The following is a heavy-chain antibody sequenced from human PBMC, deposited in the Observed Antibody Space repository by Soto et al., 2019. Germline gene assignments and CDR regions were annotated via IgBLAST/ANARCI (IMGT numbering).Heavy chain of an antibody. CDR3: ARDHYCSGDTCYLISFDY. D-gene: IGHD2-15*01. V-gene: IGHV3-30-3*01. J-gene: IGHJ4*02. CDR1: GFTFSSYA. Sequence: PGGSLRLSCAASGFTFSSYAMHWVRQAPGKGLKWVAVISYDGSNKYYADSVKGRFTISRDNSKNTLYLQMNSLRDEDTAVYYCARDHYCSGDTCYLISFDYWGQGTQVTVSS. CDR2: ISYDGSNK.